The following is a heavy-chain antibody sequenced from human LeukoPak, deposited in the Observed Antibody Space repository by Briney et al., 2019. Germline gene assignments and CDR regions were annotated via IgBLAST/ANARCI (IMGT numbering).Heavy chain of an antibody. CDR2: ISYDGSNK. V-gene: IGHV3-30-3*01. J-gene: IGHJ3*02. CDR3: ARDRDGMAFDI. CDR1: GFTFSSYA. D-gene: IGHD5-24*01. Sequence: GGSLRLSCAASGFTFSSYAMHWVRQAPGKGPEWVAVISYDGSNKYYADSVKGRFTISRDNSKNTLYLQMNSLRAEDTAVYYCARDRDGMAFDIWGQGTMVTVSS.